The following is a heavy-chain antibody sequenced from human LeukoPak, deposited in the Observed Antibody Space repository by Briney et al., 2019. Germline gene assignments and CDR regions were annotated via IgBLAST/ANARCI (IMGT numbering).Heavy chain of an antibody. Sequence: SETLSLTCTVSGGSISSSSYYWGWIRQPPGKGLEWIGSIYYSGSTYYNPSLKSRVTVSVDTSKNQFSLKLSSVTAADTAVYYCARVAGDILTAVGFDYWGQGTLVTVSS. CDR3: ARVAGDILTAVGFDY. J-gene: IGHJ4*02. CDR2: IYYSGST. CDR1: GGSISSSSYY. D-gene: IGHD3-9*01. V-gene: IGHV4-39*07.